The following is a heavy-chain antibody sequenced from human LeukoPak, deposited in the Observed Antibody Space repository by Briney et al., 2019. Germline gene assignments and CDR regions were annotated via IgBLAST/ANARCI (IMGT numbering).Heavy chain of an antibody. CDR2: TYYTGSP. CDR1: GDSINSGDSY. CDR3: ALSGYETWGVPGRFYYFDY. J-gene: IGHJ4*02. V-gene: IGHV4-30-4*08. Sequence: SETLPLTCTVSGDSINSGDSYWGWIRQTPGKGLEWLGHTYYTGSPYYSPSLKSRLTILVDKSKNHLYLNLASVTAADTAVYYCALSGYETWGVPGRFYYFDYWGQGTLVTVSS. D-gene: IGHD5-12*01.